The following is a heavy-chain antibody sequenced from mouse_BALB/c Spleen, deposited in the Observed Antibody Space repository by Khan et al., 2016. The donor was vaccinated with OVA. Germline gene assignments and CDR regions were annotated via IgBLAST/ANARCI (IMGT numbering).Heavy chain of an antibody. J-gene: IGHJ4*01. Sequence: QVQLKQSGPGLVAPSQSLSITCTVSGFSLNDYGVSWIRQPPGKGLEWLGVIWGGGNTYYNSALKSRLSISKDNSKSQVFLKMSSLQTDDTAMYSMAYCVWSYYFSLDYWGQGTSVTVSS. CDR2: IWGGGNT. CDR1: GFSLNDYG. D-gene: IGHD1-1*01. V-gene: IGHV2-6-5*01. CDR3: AYCVWSYYFSLDY.